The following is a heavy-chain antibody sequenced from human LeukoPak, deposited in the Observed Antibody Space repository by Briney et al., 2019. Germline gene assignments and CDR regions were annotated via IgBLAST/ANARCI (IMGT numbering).Heavy chain of an antibody. CDR2: INHSGST. CDR1: GGSISSYY. Sequence: PSETLSLTCTVSGGSISSYYWSWIRQPPGKGLEWIGEINHSGSTNYNPSLKSRVTISVDTSKNQFSLKLSSVTAADTAVYYCARGGPGIAAASYYFDYWGQGTLVTVSS. J-gene: IGHJ4*02. CDR3: ARGGPGIAAASYYFDY. V-gene: IGHV4-34*01. D-gene: IGHD6-13*01.